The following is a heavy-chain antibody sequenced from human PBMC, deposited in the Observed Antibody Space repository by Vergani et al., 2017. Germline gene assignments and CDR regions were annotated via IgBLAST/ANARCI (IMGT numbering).Heavy chain of an antibody. Sequence: QVQLVQSGAEVKKPGASVKVSCKASGYTFTIYSIGWVRQAPGQGLEWLGWLSGYNGNTNYAQKLQGRVTMTTDTSTSKAYMELRNLRSEDTAVYYCAXPSGYWSGYYRFDYWGQGTLVTVSS. V-gene: IGHV1-18*01. J-gene: IGHJ4*02. CDR1: GYTFTIYS. D-gene: IGHD3-3*01. CDR3: AXPSGYWSGYYRFDY. CDR2: LSGYNGNT.